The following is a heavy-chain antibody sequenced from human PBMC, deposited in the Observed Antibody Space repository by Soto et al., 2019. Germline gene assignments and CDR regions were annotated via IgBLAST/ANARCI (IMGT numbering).Heavy chain of an antibody. CDR2: IYYSGST. CDR1: GGSISSSSYY. J-gene: IGHJ5*02. Sequence: QLQLQESGPGLVKPSETLSLTCTVSGGSISSSSYYWGWIRQPPGKGLEWIGSIYYSGSTYFNPSLKSQVTYSVDTSKNQFSLKLSCVTAADTAVYYCARQGGGYCSSSSCYGPGRFDPWGQGTLVTVSS. V-gene: IGHV4-39*01. D-gene: IGHD2-2*01. CDR3: ARQGGGYCSSSSCYGPGRFDP.